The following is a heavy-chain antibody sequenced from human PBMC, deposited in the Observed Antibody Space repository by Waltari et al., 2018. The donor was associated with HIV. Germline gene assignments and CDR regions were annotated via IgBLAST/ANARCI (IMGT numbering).Heavy chain of an antibody. V-gene: IGHV4-4*07. CDR2: IYTSGSP. CDR3: AREGAAALEYYYYGMDV. CDR1: GGSISSYY. D-gene: IGHD1-1*01. Sequence: QVQLQESGPGLVKPSETLSLTCTVSGGSISSYYWSWIGQPAGKGLEWIGRIYTSGSPNYNPSRKSRVTMSVDTSKNQFSLKLSSVTAADTAVYYCAREGAAALEYYYYGMDVWGQGTTVTVSS. J-gene: IGHJ6*02.